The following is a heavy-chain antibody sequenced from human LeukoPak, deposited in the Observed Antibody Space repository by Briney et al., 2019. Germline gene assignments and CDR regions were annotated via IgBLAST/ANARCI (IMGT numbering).Heavy chain of an antibody. Sequence: PGGSLRLSCAASGFTFNSYAMHWVRQAPGKGLEYVSAISSNGGSTYYANSVKGRFTISRDNSKNTLYLQMGSLRAEDMAVYYCASGFWSGYMDYWGQETLVTVSS. V-gene: IGHV3-64*01. J-gene: IGHJ4*02. CDR2: ISSNGGST. CDR3: ASGFWSGYMDY. CDR1: GFTFNSYA. D-gene: IGHD3-3*01.